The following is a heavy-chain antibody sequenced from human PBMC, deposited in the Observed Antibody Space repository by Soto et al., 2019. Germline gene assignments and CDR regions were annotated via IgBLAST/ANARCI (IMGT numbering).Heavy chain of an antibody. CDR2: IYHSGST. CDR3: ARATIVLVPAAMVSHWFDP. CDR1: GGSISSGGYS. D-gene: IGHD2-2*01. V-gene: IGHV4-30-2*01. J-gene: IGHJ5*02. Sequence: SETLSLTCAVSGGSISSGGYSWSRIRQPPRKGLEWIGYIYHSGSTYYNPSLKSRVTISVDRSKNQFSLKLSSVTAADTAVYYCARATIVLVPAAMVSHWFDPWGQGTLVTASS.